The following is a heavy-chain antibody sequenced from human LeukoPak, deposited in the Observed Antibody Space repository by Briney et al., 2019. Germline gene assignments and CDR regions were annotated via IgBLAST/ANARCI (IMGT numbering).Heavy chain of an antibody. CDR1: GGSFSGYY. J-gene: IGHJ6*02. V-gene: IGHV4-34*01. Sequence: SETLSLTCAVYGGSFSGYYWSWIRQPPGKGLEWIGEINHSGSTNYNPSLKSRVTISVDTSKNQFSLKLSSVTAADTAVYYCARGAAGCSSTSCYRMKGYGMDVWGQGTTVTVSS. D-gene: IGHD2-2*02. CDR3: ARGAAGCSSTSCYRMKGYGMDV. CDR2: INHSGST.